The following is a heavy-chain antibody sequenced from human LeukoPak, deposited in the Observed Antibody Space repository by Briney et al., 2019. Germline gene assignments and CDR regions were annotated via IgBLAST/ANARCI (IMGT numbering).Heavy chain of an antibody. Sequence: PSETLSLTCTVSGGSISSSSYYWGWIRQPPGKGLEWIGSIYYSGSTYYNPSLKSRVTISVDTSKSQFSLKLSSVTAADTAVYYCARRVDYYGSGSQNWFDPWGQGTLVTVSS. CDR3: ARRVDYYGSGSQNWFDP. CDR1: GGSISSSSYY. V-gene: IGHV4-39*01. CDR2: IYYSGST. J-gene: IGHJ5*02. D-gene: IGHD3-10*01.